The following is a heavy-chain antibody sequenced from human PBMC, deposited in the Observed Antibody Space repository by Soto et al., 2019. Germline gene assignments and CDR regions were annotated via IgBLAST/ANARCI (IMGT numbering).Heavy chain of an antibody. V-gene: IGHV2-5*02. Sequence: QITLKESGPTVVQPTQTLTLTCSFSGFSLSTSAEGVAWIRQPPGKALEWLALIYWDDDARYSPFLKRRLTLAKDTSKNQVVLTMTNMDPVDPATYFCAHKGGRGAAMDVWGQGATVTVSS. CDR1: GFSLSTSAEG. CDR3: AHKGGRGAAMDV. J-gene: IGHJ6*02. D-gene: IGHD2-15*01. CDR2: IYWDDDA.